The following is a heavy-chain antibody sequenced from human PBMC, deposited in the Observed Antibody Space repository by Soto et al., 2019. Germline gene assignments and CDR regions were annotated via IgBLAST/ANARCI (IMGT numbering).Heavy chain of an antibody. V-gene: IGHV4-34*01. D-gene: IGHD6-13*01. CDR1: GGSFSGYY. CDR2: INHSGST. J-gene: IGHJ6*02. Sequence: SETLSLTCAVYGGSFSGYYWSWIRQPPGKGLEWIGEINHSGSTNYNPSLKSRVTISVDTSKNQFSLKLSSVTAADTAVYYCARDDSSSWRYYYYYGMDVWGQGTTVTVSS. CDR3: ARDDSSSWRYYYYYGMDV.